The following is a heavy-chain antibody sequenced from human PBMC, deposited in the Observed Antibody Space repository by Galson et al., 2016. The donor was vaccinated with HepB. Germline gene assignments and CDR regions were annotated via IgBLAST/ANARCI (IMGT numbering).Heavy chain of an antibody. CDR1: GFTFRNFW. V-gene: IGHV3-7*01. CDR3: ARLWFGETHFDY. CDR2: IKQGGSQT. J-gene: IGHJ4*02. Sequence: SQRLSCAASGFTFRNFWMSWVRQDPGKGLEWVANIKQGGSQTYYVDSVKGRFTISRDDAKNSLYLQMNSLRAEDTAVYYCARLWFGETHFDYWGQGAVVTVSS. D-gene: IGHD3-10*01.